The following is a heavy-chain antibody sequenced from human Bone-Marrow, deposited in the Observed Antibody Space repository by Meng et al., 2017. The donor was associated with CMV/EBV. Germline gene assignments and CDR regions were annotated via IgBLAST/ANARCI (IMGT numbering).Heavy chain of an antibody. CDR2: IRYDGSNK. V-gene: IGHV3-30*02. CDR1: GFTFSSYG. Sequence: GESLKISCAASGFTFSSYGMHWVRQAPGKGLEWVAFIRYDGSNKYYADSVKGRFTISRDNSKNTLYLQMNSLRAEDTAVYYCAKLPITMIVVYDAFYIWGQGTMVTVPS. CDR3: AKLPITMIVVYDAFYI. J-gene: IGHJ3*02. D-gene: IGHD3-22*01.